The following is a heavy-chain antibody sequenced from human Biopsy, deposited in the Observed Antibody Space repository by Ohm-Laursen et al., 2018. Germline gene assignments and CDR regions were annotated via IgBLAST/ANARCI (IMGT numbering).Heavy chain of an antibody. CDR2: ITGSSSTI. V-gene: IGHV3-48*03. Sequence: SLRLSCAASGFTFNSHEINWVRQAPGKGLEWISYITGSSSTIYYADSVKGRLTISRDNAKNSLYLQMDRLRAEDTAVYYCAREGELVADEYFDYWGQGILVTVSS. D-gene: IGHD6-13*01. CDR3: AREGELVADEYFDY. CDR1: GFTFNSHE. J-gene: IGHJ4*02.